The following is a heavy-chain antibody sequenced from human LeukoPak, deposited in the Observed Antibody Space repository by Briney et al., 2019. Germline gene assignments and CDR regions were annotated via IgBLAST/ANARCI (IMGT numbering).Heavy chain of an antibody. D-gene: IGHD4-17*01. CDR3: ARADNTVTTIYYFDY. J-gene: IGHJ4*02. V-gene: IGHV4-4*07. Sequence: SETLSLTCTVSGGSISSYYWSWIRQPAGKGLEWIGRIYTSGSTNYNPSLKSRVAMSVDTSKNQFSLKLSSVTAADTAVYYCARADNTVTTIYYFDYWGQGTLVTVSS. CDR2: IYTSGST. CDR1: GGSISSYY.